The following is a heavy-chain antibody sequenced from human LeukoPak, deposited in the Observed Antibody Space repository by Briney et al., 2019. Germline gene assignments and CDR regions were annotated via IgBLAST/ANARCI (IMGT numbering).Heavy chain of an antibody. Sequence: GGSLRLSCAASGFTFSDYYMSWIRQAPGKGLEWVSYISSSGSTIYYADSVKGRFTISGDNAKNSLYLQMNSLRAEDTAVYYCAREERIVGAAFDYWGQGTLVIVSS. V-gene: IGHV3-11*01. CDR2: ISSSGSTI. D-gene: IGHD1-26*01. CDR1: GFTFSDYY. J-gene: IGHJ4*02. CDR3: AREERIVGAAFDY.